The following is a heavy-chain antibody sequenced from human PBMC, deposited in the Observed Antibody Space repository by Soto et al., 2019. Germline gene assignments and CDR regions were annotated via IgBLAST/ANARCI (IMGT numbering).Heavy chain of an antibody. Sequence: GGSLRLSCAASGFTFSSYAMHWVRQAPGKGLEYVSAISSNGGSTYYANSVKGRFTISRDNSKNTLYLQMGSLRAEDMAVYYCARSSDSGYDMYNWFDPWGQGTLVTVS. CDR3: ARSSDSGYDMYNWFDP. CDR1: GFTFSSYA. CDR2: ISSNGGST. D-gene: IGHD5-12*01. J-gene: IGHJ5*02. V-gene: IGHV3-64*01.